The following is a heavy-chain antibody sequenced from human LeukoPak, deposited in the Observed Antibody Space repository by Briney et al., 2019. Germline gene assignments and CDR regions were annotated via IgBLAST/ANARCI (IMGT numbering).Heavy chain of an antibody. CDR1: GFTFSSYA. J-gene: IGHJ4*02. CDR3: ARDPSGHSANFDY. V-gene: IGHV3-30-3*01. CDR2: ISYDGSNK. D-gene: IGHD2-8*02. Sequence: GGSLRLSCAASGFTFSSYAMHWVRQAPGKGLEWVAVISYDGSNKYYADSVKGRFTISRDNSKNTLYLQMNSLRAEDTAVYYCARDPSGHSANFDYWGQGALVTVSS.